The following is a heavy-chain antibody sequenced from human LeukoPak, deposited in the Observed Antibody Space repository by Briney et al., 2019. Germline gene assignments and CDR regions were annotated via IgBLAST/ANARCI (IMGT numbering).Heavy chain of an antibody. D-gene: IGHD2-15*01. CDR1: GFSLSISGVG. CDR3: AHRRWWTFDI. V-gene: IGHV2-5*01. CDR2: IYWNADK. Sequence: SGPTLVNPTQTLTLTCTFSGFSLSISGVGMGWIRQPPGKALEWLALIYWNADKHYSPSLKSRLTITKDTSKNQVVLTMTNMDPVDTATYYCAHRRWWTFDIWGQGTMVTVSS. J-gene: IGHJ3*02.